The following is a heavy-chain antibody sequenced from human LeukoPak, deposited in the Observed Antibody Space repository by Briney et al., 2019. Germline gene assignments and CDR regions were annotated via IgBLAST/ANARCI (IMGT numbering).Heavy chain of an antibody. CDR2: ISAYNGYT. D-gene: IGHD5-18*01. CDR3: ARYQRGYSYGSPFDY. V-gene: IGHV1-18*01. Sequence: ASVKVSCKASGYTFISYGISWVRQAPGQGLEWMGWISAYNGYTKYVQNFQGRVTMTTDTSTNTAYMELRSLRSDDTAVYYCARYQRGYSYGSPFDYWGQGTLVTVSS. J-gene: IGHJ4*02. CDR1: GYTFISYG.